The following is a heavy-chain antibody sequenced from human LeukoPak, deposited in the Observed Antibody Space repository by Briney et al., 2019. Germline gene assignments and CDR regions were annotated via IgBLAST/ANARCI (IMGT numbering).Heavy chain of an antibody. Sequence: ASVKVSCKASGYTFTSYDINWVRQATGQGLEWMGWMNPNSGNTGYAQKFQGRVTMTRNTSIGTAYMELSSLRSEDTAVYYCARVSVGATTADYWGQGTLVTVSS. V-gene: IGHV1-8*01. J-gene: IGHJ4*02. CDR2: MNPNSGNT. CDR1: GYTFTSYD. CDR3: ARVSVGATTADY. D-gene: IGHD1-26*01.